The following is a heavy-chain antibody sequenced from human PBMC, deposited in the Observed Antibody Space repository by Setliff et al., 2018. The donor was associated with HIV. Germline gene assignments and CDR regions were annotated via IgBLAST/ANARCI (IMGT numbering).Heavy chain of an antibody. J-gene: IGHJ4*02. CDR1: GGSISIAGYY. D-gene: IGHD2-21*02. V-gene: IGHV4-31*11. Sequence: SETLSLTCAVSGGSISIAGYYWSWIRQHPGKGLEWIGYIYYSGSTYYNPSLKSRVTISVDTAKNQFSLKVTSVTAADTAIYYCARDSLGGMVTASLDYWSQGTLVTVSS. CDR3: ARDSLGGMVTASLDY. CDR2: IYYSGST.